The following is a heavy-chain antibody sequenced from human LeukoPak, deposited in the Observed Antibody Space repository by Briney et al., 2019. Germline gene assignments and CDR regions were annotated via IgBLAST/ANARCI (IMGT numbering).Heavy chain of an antibody. J-gene: IGHJ6*03. CDR3: ARTYYDFWSGYGSWYYMDV. CDR1: GGSISSYY. D-gene: IGHD3-3*01. CDR2: IYTSGST. V-gene: IGHV4-4*09. Sequence: SETLSLTCTVSGGSISSYYWSWIRQPPGKGLEWIGYIYTSGSTNYNPSLKSRVTISVDTSKNQFSLKLSSVTAADTAVYYCARTYYDFWSGYGSWYYMDVWGKGTTVTVSS.